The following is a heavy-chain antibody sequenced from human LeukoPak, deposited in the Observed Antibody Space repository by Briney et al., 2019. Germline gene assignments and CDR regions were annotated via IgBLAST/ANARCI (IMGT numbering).Heavy chain of an antibody. D-gene: IGHD6-6*01. J-gene: IGHJ4*02. CDR3: ARGLEYSSSSDY. V-gene: IGHV3-30-3*01. CDR1: GFTFSNYA. Sequence: GRSLRLSCAASGFTFSNYAMHWVRQAPGKGLEWVAVISYDGSNKYYADSVKGRFTISRDNSKNTLYLQMNSLRAEDTAVYYCARGLEYSSSSDYWGQGTLVTVSS. CDR2: ISYDGSNK.